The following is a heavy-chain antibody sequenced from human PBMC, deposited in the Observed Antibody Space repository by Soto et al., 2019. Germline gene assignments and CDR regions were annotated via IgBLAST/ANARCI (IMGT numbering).Heavy chain of an antibody. CDR1: GFTFSSYA. Sequence: SLRLSCAASGFTFSSYAMSWVRQAPGKGLEWVSAISGSGGSTYYADSVKGRFTISRDNSKNTLYLQMNSLRAEDTAVYYCAKDHRSSTSCPNWFDPWGQGTLVTVSS. J-gene: IGHJ5*02. V-gene: IGHV3-23*01. CDR3: AKDHRSSTSCPNWFDP. CDR2: ISGSGGST. D-gene: IGHD2-2*01.